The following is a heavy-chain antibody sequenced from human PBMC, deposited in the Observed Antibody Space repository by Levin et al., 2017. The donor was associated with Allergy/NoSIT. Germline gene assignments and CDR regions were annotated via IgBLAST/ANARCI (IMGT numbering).Heavy chain of an antibody. CDR1: GESISSASYY. V-gene: IGHV4-61*02. Sequence: SETLSLTCIVSGESISSASYYWSWIRQPAGKGLQWIGRINASGNINYNPSLRSRVTLSLDTSTNQFSLKLNSVTAADTAVYFCARDRGDFDYWGQGTLVTVSS. CDR2: INASGNI. J-gene: IGHJ4*02. CDR3: ARDRGDFDY.